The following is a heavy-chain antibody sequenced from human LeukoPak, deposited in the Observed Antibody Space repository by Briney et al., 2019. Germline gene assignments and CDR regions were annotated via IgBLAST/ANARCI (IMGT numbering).Heavy chain of an antibody. J-gene: IGHJ6*02. CDR3: ARDATGTRPITFDMDV. V-gene: IGHV1-69*13. D-gene: IGHD1/OR15-1a*01. Sequence: GASVKVSCKASGGTFSRYAINWVRQAPGQGLEWMGGIIPIFGTANYAQKFQGRVTITADESTSTAYMELSSLRSGDTAVYYCARDATGTRPITFDMDVWGQGTTVTVSS. CDR1: GGTFSRYA. CDR2: IIPIFGTA.